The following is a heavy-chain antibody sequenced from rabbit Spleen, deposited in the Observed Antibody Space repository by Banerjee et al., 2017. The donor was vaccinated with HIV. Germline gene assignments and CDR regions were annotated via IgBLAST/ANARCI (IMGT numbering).Heavy chain of an antibody. CDR1: GFDLSSYYY. D-gene: IGHD8-1*01. J-gene: IGHJ6*01. Sequence: QQLVESGGGLVKPGASLTLTCKASGFDLSSYYYMCWVRQAPGKGLEWISCITGSSSGFVYSATWAKGRFTCSKTSSTTVTLQMTSLTVADTATYFCARDTGSSFSSYGMDLWGPGTLVTVS. CDR3: ARDTGSSFSSYGMDL. V-gene: IGHV1S40*01. CDR2: ITGSSSGFV.